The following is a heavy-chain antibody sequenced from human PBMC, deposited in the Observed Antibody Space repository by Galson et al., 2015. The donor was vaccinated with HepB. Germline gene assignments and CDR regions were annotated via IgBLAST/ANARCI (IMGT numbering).Heavy chain of an antibody. CDR2: IDPSGGGT. CDR1: GYTFIYFH. Sequence: SVKVSCKASGYTFIYFHVHWVRQAPGQGFEWMGIIDPSGGGTVYAQQFQGRVTMTRDTSTGTAYMELSSLTSEDTAVYFCARDRGYNGSGSDCGSLNLWGQGTLVAVPS. CDR3: ARDRGYNGSGSDCGSLNL. V-gene: IGHV1-46*01. D-gene: IGHD3-10*01. J-gene: IGHJ3*01.